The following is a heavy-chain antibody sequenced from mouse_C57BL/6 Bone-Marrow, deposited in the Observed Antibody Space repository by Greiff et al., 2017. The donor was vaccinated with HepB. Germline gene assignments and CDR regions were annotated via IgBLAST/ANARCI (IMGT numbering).Heavy chain of an antibody. CDR1: GFTFSDYY. CDR2: ISNGGGST. J-gene: IGHJ4*01. CDR3: ARQGSSSYYYAMDY. V-gene: IGHV5-12*01. Sequence: EVKLVESGGGLVQPGGSLKLSCAASGFTFSDYYMYWVRQTPEKRLEWVAYISNGGGSTYYPDTVKGRFTITRDNAKNTLYLQMSRLKSEDTAMYYCARQGSSSYYYAMDYWGQGTSVTVSS. D-gene: IGHD1-3*01.